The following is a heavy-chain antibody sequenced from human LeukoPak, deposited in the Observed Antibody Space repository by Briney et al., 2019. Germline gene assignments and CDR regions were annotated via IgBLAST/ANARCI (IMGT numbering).Heavy chain of an antibody. CDR1: GFTFSSYA. J-gene: IGHJ4*02. V-gene: IGHV3-23*01. Sequence: PGGSLRLSCAASGFTFSSYAMSWVRQAPGKGLEWVSAISGSGGSTYYADSEKGRFTISRDNSKNTLYLQMNSLRAEDTAVYYCAKDGLYYDSSGYYDYWGQGTLVTVSS. D-gene: IGHD3-22*01. CDR2: ISGSGGST. CDR3: AKDGLYYDSSGYYDY.